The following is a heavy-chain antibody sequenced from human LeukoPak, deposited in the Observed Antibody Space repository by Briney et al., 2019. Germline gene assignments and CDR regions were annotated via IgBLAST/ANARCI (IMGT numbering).Heavy chain of an antibody. Sequence: LSGGSLRLSCAASGFTFSSYSMNWVRQAPGKGLEWVSYISSSSSTIYYADSVKGRFTISRDNAKNSLYLQMNSLRAEDTAVYYCARDYYDSSGYNYGDYWGQGTLVTVSS. D-gene: IGHD3-22*01. V-gene: IGHV3-48*01. CDR1: GFTFSSYS. CDR2: ISSSSSTI. CDR3: ARDYYDSSGYNYGDY. J-gene: IGHJ4*02.